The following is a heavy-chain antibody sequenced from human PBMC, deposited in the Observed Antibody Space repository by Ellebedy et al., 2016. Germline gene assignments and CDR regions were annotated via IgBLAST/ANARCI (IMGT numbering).Heavy chain of an antibody. CDR3: ARVAAGGSGASYDFWSGTQFDY. CDR1: GYSFSYYG. CDR2: ISPYNGNT. Sequence: ASVKVSCKASGYSFSYYGISWVRQAPGQGLEWMGWISPYNGNTNYAQRLQGRVSMTTDTSTTTAYMELRSLRSDDTAVYFCARVAAGGSGASYDFWSGTQFDYWGQGTVVTVSS. D-gene: IGHD3-3*01. V-gene: IGHV1-18*01. J-gene: IGHJ4*02.